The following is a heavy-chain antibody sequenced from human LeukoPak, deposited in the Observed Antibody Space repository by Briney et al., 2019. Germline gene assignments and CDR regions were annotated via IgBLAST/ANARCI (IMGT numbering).Heavy chain of an antibody. CDR3: ARADWLVVRYAFDI. CDR1: GGSISSYY. J-gene: IGHJ3*02. V-gene: IGHV4-4*07. D-gene: IGHD3-22*01. Sequence: SETLSLTCTVSGGSISSYYWSWIRQPAGKGLEWIGRIYTSGSTNYNPSLKGRVTMSVDTSKNQFSLKLSSVTAADTAVYYCARADWLVVRYAFDIWGQGTMVTVSS. CDR2: IYTSGST.